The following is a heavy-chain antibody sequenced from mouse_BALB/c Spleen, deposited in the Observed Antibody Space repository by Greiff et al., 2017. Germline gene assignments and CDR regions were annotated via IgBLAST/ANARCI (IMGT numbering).Heavy chain of an antibody. J-gene: IGHJ3*01. Sequence: VQLQQSGAELVKPGASVKLSCTASGFNIKDTYMHWVKQRPEQGLEWIGRIDPANGNTKYDPKFQGKATITADTSSNTAYLQLSSLTSADTAVYYCARDPWFAYWGQGTLVTVSA. CDR2: IDPANGNT. CDR1: GFNIKDTY. CDR3: ARDPWFAY. V-gene: IGHV14-3*02.